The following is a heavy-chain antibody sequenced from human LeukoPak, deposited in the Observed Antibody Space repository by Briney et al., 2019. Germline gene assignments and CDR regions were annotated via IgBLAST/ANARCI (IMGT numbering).Heavy chain of an antibody. Sequence: GGSLRLSCAASGFTFSSYEMNWVRQAPGKGLEWVSYISSSGSTIYYADSVKGRFTISRDNAKNSLYLQMNSLRAEDTAVYYCARGQSSGFWFDPWGQGSLVTVSS. CDR1: GFTFSSYE. D-gene: IGHD6-19*01. V-gene: IGHV3-48*03. CDR3: ARGQSSGFWFDP. CDR2: ISSSGSTI. J-gene: IGHJ5*02.